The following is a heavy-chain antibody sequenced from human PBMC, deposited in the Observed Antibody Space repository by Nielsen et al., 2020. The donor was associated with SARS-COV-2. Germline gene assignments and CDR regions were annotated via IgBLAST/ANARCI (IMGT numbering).Heavy chain of an antibody. CDR2: ISYDGSNK. CDR1: GFTFSSYA. J-gene: IGHJ4*02. Sequence: GESLKISCAASGFTFSSYAMHWVRQAPGKGLEWVAVISYDGSNKYYADSVKGRFTISRDNSKNTLYLQMNSLRAEDTAVYYCARDRESDYWGQGTLVTVSS. V-gene: IGHV3-30-3*01. CDR3: ARDRESDY. D-gene: IGHD5-24*01.